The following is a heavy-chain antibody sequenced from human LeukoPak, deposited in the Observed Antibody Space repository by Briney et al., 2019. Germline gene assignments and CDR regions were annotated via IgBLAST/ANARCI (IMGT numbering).Heavy chain of an antibody. CDR3: ARTLPGIAVAGTDLAFDY. D-gene: IGHD6-19*01. J-gene: IGHJ4*02. CDR2: ISSSSSYI. Sequence: GGSLRLSCAASGFTFSSYSMNWVRQAPGKGLEWVSSISSSSSYIYYADSVKGRFTISRDNSKNTLYLQMNSLRAEDTAVYYCARTLPGIAVAGTDLAFDYWGQGTLVTVSS. CDR1: GFTFSSYS. V-gene: IGHV3-21*04.